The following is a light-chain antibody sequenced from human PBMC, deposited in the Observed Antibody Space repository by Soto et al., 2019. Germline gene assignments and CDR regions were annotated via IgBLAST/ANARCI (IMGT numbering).Light chain of an antibody. J-gene: IGKJ2*01. V-gene: IGKV1-5*01. CDR2: DAS. Sequence: GDRVPITCRASQSFSSWLAWYQQKPGKAPNLLIYDASSLEGGVTSRFSGSGSGTDFTLTISSLQPDDFATYYCQQYPATFGQGTKLESK. CDR3: QQYPAT. CDR1: QSFSSW.